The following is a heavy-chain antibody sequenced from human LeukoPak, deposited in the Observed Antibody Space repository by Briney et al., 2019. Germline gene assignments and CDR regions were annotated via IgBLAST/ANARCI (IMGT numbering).Heavy chain of an antibody. CDR1: GFTFSSYA. Sequence: GGSLRLSCAASGFTFSSYAMTWVRQAPGKGLEWVSAVSGSGSSTYYADSVKGRFTISRDNSKNTLYLQMNSLRAEGTAVYYCAKGGGYDFWSGGFDYWGQGTLGTVSS. CDR3: AKGGGYDFWSGGFDY. CDR2: VSGSGSST. J-gene: IGHJ4*02. V-gene: IGHV3-23*01. D-gene: IGHD3-3*01.